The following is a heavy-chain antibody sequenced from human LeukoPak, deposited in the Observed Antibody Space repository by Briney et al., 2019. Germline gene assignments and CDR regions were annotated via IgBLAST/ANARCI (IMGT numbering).Heavy chain of an antibody. CDR1: GFTVSTTY. J-gene: IGHJ4*02. Sequence: GGSLRLSCAASGFTVSTTYMNWVRQAPGKGLEWVSIIYSGGATKYADSVKGRFTTSRDSSKNTLYLQMNSLRAEDTAVYYCARGSGDVIDYWGQGTLVTVSS. CDR2: IYSGGAT. D-gene: IGHD4-17*01. V-gene: IGHV3-53*01. CDR3: ARGSGDVIDY.